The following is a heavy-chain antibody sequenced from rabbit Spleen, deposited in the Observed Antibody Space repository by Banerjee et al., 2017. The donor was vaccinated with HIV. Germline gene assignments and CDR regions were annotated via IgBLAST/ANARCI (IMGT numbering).Heavy chain of an antibody. CDR3: ARDLVTVIGWNFNL. V-gene: IGHV1S40*01. D-gene: IGHD5-1*01. CDR1: GVSFSSNHY. CDR2: IEGGSSAFS. J-gene: IGHJ4*01. Sequence: QSLEESGGDLVKPGASLTLTCTASGVSFSSNHYMCWVRQAPGKGLEWIACIEGGSSAFSYFASWAKGRFTISKTSSTTVTLQMTSLTAADTATYICARDLVTVIGWNFNLWGPGTLVTVS.